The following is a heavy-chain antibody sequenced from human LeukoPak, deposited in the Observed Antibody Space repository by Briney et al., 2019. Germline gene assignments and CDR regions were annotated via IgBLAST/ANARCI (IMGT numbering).Heavy chain of an antibody. CDR1: GFTFSDYY. CDR3: AKGIAVAGSHTRSFDY. V-gene: IGHV3-11*01. CDR2: ISSSGSTI. J-gene: IGHJ4*02. Sequence: GGSLRLSCAASGFTFSDYYMSWIRQAPGKGLEWVSYISSSGSTIYYADSVKGRFTISRDNAKNSLYLQMNSLRAEDTAVYYCAKGIAVAGSHTRSFDYWGQGTLVTVSS. D-gene: IGHD6-19*01.